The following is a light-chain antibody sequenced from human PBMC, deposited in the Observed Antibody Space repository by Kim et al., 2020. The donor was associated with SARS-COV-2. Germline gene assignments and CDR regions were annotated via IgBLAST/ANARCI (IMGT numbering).Light chain of an antibody. CDR3: SSYAGSNNFGV. J-gene: IGLJ2*01. V-gene: IGLV2-8*01. CDR1: SSDVGGYNY. CDR2: EVS. Sequence: SIASSCTGTSSDVGGYNYVSWYQQHPGKAPKLMIYEVSKRPSGVPDRFSGSKSGNTASLTVSGLQAEDEADYYCSSYAGSNNFGVFGGGTQLTVL.